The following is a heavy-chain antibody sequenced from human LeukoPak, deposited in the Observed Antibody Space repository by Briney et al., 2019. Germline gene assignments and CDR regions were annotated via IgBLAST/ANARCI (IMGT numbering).Heavy chain of an antibody. V-gene: IGHV1-18*01. J-gene: IGHJ5*02. D-gene: IGHD2-15*01. CDR2: ISAYNGNT. Sequence: GASVKVSRKASGYTFTSYGISWVRQAPGQGREWMGWISAYNGNTNYAQKLQGRVTMTTDTSTSTAYMELRSLRSDDTAVYYCAREGRRGLGYCSGGSCSRPFDPWGQGTLVTVSS. CDR1: GYTFTSYG. CDR3: AREGRRGLGYCSGGSCSRPFDP.